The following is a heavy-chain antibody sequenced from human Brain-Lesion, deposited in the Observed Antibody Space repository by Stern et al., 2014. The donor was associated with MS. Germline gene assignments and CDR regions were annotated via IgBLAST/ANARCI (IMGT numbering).Heavy chain of an antibody. Sequence: DQLVESGPGLVKPSETLSLTCTVSYDSISSYYWTWLRQPPGKGLEWIGYINYRRNPNYNPALKSRVTISVDTYKNQFSLKLTSVTAADTAVYYCARAFSDYHDSTPGYWGQGTLVTVSS. CDR2: INYRRNP. V-gene: IGHV4-59*01. D-gene: IGHD3-22*01. CDR1: YDSISSYY. J-gene: IGHJ4*02. CDR3: ARAFSDYHDSTPGY.